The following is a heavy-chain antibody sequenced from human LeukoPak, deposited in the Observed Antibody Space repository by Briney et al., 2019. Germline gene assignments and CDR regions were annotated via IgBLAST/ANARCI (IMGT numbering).Heavy chain of an antibody. CDR3: ASSYGDYLEHQFDY. CDR1: GFTFSRYW. CDR2: IKEDGSEK. V-gene: IGHV3-7*01. Sequence: GGSLRLSCAASGFTFSRYWMNWVRQAPGKGLEWVANIKEDGSEKYSVDSVKGRFTISRDNAKNSLYLQMNSLRAEDTAVYYCASSYGDYLEHQFDYWGQGTLVTVSS. D-gene: IGHD4-17*01. J-gene: IGHJ4*02.